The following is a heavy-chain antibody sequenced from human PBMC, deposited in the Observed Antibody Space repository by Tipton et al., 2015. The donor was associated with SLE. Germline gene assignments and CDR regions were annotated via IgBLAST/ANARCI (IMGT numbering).Heavy chain of an antibody. Sequence: TLSLTCTVSGDSIGTHYWSWIRQPAGKGLEWIGRIYTGESLSGGINYNPSLRSRVTMSLDTSKNQFSLKMTSVTAADTAVYYCAKWEAYSTFYLDVWGKGTTVTVSS. V-gene: IGHV4-4*07. CDR3: AKWEAYSTFYLDV. CDR1: GDSIGTHY. D-gene: IGHD4-11*01. J-gene: IGHJ6*03. CDR2: IYTGESLSGGI.